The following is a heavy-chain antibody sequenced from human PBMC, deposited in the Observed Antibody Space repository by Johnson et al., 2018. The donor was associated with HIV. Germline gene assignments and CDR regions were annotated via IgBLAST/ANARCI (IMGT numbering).Heavy chain of an antibody. CDR2: IYSGGST. CDR1: GFTFDDYA. V-gene: IGHV3-66*02. Sequence: VQLVESGGGLVRPGGSLRLSCAVSGFTFDDYAMHWVRQAPGKGLEWVSGIYSGGSTYYADSVKGRFTISRDNSKNTLYLQMNSLRAEDTAVYYCAREGELGRDAFDIWGQGTMVTVSS. D-gene: IGHD1-7*01. J-gene: IGHJ3*02. CDR3: AREGELGRDAFDI.